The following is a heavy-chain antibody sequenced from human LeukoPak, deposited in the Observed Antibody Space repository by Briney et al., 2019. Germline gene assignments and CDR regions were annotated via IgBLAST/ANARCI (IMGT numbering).Heavy chain of an antibody. D-gene: IGHD2/OR15-2a*01. CDR2: IISDGITT. J-gene: IGHJ3*01. CDR3: AADGEYAFLV. Sequence: GGSLRLSCAASGLNFHNTWMHWIRQAPGKGLVWVSRIISDGITTTYADSVKGRFTISRDNAKNTLYLQMNSLRADDTAVYYCAADGEYAFLVWGQGTMVTVSS. CDR1: GLNFHNTW. V-gene: IGHV3-74*01.